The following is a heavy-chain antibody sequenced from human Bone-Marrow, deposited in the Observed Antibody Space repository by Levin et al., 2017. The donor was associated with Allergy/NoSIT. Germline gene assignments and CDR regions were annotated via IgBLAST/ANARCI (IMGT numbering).Heavy chain of an antibody. D-gene: IGHD2-15*01. CDR1: GFTFSAYA. J-gene: IGHJ4*02. CDR3: ARDSIPEYCSGGSCYTYYFDS. V-gene: IGHV3-30*03. Sequence: LSLSCAASGFTFSAYAMHWVRQAPGKGLEWVAVISSDGSYKYYADFVKGRFTISRDNSQNTLDLLMNSLRSEDTAVYYCARDSIPEYCSGGSCYTYYFDSWGQGALVSVSS. CDR2: ISSDGSYK.